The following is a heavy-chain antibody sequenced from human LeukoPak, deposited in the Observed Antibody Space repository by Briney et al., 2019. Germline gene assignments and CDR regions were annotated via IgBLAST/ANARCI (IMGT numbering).Heavy chain of an antibody. CDR3: ARGYSGYDPFDY. V-gene: IGHV3-53*01. CDR2: IHTDGTT. Sequence: GGSLRLSCAVSGFSVSNNHMSWVRQAPGKGLEWASVIHTDGTTYYADSVQGRFTVSRHNSRNTLYLQMDSLRADDTAVYYCARGYSGYDPFDYWGQGTLVTVSS. J-gene: IGHJ4*02. CDR1: GFSVSNNH. D-gene: IGHD5-12*01.